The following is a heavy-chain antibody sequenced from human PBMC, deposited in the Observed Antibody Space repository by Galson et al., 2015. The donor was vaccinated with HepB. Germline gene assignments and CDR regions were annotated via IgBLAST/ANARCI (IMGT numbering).Heavy chain of an antibody. CDR2: INPNSGGT. CDR1: GYTFTGYY. J-gene: IGHJ6*02. CDR3: ARDLTGTDYYGMGTYYYYGMDV. Sequence: SVKVSCKASGYTFTGYYMHWVRQAPGQGLEWMGWINPNSGGTNYAQKFQGWVTMTRDTSISTAYMELSRLRSDDTAVYYCARDLTGTDYYGMGTYYYYGMDVWGQGTTVTVSS. V-gene: IGHV1-2*04. D-gene: IGHD3-10*01.